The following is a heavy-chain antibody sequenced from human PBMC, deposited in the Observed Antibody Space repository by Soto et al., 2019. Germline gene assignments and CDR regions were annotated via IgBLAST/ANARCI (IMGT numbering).Heavy chain of an antibody. Sequence: SETLSLTCAVSGGSISGGGFSWSWIRQPPGKGLEWIGYILHTGGTQYNPSLKSRASMSVDKSKNQFSLHLTPVTAADTAVYYCARLQFGEGFDYWGQGALVTVSS. CDR3: ARLQFGEGFDY. J-gene: IGHJ4*02. D-gene: IGHD3-10*01. V-gene: IGHV4-30-2*01. CDR2: ILHTGGT. CDR1: GGSISGGGFS.